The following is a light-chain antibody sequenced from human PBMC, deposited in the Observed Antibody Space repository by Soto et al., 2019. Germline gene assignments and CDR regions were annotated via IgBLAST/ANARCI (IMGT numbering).Light chain of an antibody. J-gene: IGKJ1*01. CDR2: DAS. CDR3: QQRSNLLWK. V-gene: IGKV3D-20*02. CDR1: QSVSSSY. Sequence: EIVLTQSPGTLSLSPGERATLSCRASQSVSSSYLAWYQQKPGQAPRLLIYDASNRATGIPARFSGSGSGTDLTLTISSLEPEDFAVYYCQQRSNLLWKLGQGKKV.